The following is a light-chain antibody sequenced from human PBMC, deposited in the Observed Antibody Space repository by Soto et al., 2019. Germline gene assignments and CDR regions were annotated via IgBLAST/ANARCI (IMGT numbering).Light chain of an antibody. Sequence: QSVLTQPPSVSAAPGQKVTMSCSGGSSNIGNYYVSWHQQLPGKAPKLIICEVNTRPSGISNRFSGSKSGDTASLTISGLQAEDEADYFCCSYAGTVAYVFGTGTKATV. CDR3: CSYAGTVAYV. CDR1: SSNIGNYY. J-gene: IGLJ1*01. CDR2: EVN. V-gene: IGLV2-23*02.